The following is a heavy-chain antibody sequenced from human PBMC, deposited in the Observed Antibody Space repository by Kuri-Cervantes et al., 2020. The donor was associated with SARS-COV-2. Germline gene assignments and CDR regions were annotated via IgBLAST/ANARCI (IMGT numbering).Heavy chain of an antibody. CDR1: GGSISSGDYY. CDR3: ARDSVIVGIDY. J-gene: IGHJ4*02. Sequence: LRLSCTVSGGSISSGDYYWSWIRQPPGKGLEWIGYIYYSGSTYYNPSLKSRVTISVDTSKNQFSLKLSSVTAADTAVYYCARDSVIVGIDYWGQGTLVTVSS. CDR2: IYYSGST. D-gene: IGHD3-22*01. V-gene: IGHV4-30-4*01.